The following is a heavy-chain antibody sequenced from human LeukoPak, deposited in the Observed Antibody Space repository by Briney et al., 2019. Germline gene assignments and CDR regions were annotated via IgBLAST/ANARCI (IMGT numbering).Heavy chain of an antibody. J-gene: IGHJ4*02. CDR3: ATSIAVAGTLDY. CDR2: IYHSGST. V-gene: IGHV4-59*12. CDR1: GGSISSYY. D-gene: IGHD6-19*01. Sequence: PSETLSLTCTVSGGSISSYYWSWIRQPPGKGLEWIGYIYHSGSTYYNPSLKSRVTISVDRSKNQFSLKLSSVTAADTAVYYCATSIAVAGTLDYWGQGTLVTVSS.